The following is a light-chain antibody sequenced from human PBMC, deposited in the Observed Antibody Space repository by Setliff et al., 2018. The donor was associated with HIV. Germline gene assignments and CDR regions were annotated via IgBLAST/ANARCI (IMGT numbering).Light chain of an antibody. CDR3: AVWDDILNAFFD. J-gene: IGLJ1*01. Sequence: QSALTQPPSASGTPGQRVTISCSGSSSNIGSNYVSWYQLLPGAAPKLLIHWNNQRASGVPDRFSGSKPGSSASLAISGLRSEDEADYYCAVWDDILNAFFDFGTGTKVTVL. CDR1: SSNIGSNY. CDR2: WNN. V-gene: IGLV1-47*01.